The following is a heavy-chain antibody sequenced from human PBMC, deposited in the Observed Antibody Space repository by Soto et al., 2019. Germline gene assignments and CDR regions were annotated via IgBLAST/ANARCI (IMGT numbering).Heavy chain of an antibody. D-gene: IGHD4-17*01. V-gene: IGHV4-30-4*01. CDR2: IYYSGST. Sequence: QVQLQESGPGLVKASQTLSLTCTVSGGSISSGDYYWSWIRQPPGKGLEFIGNIYYSGSTYYNTSLKSRVTRPVDTSKNQSSLKLSSVTAADTAVYFCAREDGPFDYWGQGTLVTVSS. CDR3: AREDGPFDY. CDR1: GGSISSGDYY. J-gene: IGHJ4*02.